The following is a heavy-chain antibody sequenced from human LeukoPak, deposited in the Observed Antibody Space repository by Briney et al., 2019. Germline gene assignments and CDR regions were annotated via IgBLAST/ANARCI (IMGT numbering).Heavy chain of an antibody. Sequence: GGSLRLSCAASGFTFSSYAMSWVRQAPGRGLEWVSAISVTGGTTYSADSVKGRFTISRDNSKDTLYLQLNSLRAEDTAVYYCAKDRGSGYHYFDYWGQGTLVTVSS. V-gene: IGHV3-23*01. D-gene: IGHD3-22*01. CDR1: GFTFSSYA. CDR2: ISVTGGTT. J-gene: IGHJ4*02. CDR3: AKDRGSGYHYFDY.